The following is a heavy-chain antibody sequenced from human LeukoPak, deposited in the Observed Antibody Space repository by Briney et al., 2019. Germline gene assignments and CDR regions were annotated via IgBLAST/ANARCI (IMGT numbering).Heavy chain of an antibody. CDR2: INHSVST. CDR1: GGSFSGYY. D-gene: IGHD6-13*01. Sequence: SETLSLTCAVYGGSFSGYYWSWIREPPGAGLEWIGEINHSVSTNYNPSLKSRVTISVYTSKNQFSLKLSSVTAADTAVYYCARGRYSSSWLKYYYFDYWGQGTLVTVSS. V-gene: IGHV4-34*01. J-gene: IGHJ4*02. CDR3: ARGRYSSSWLKYYYFDY.